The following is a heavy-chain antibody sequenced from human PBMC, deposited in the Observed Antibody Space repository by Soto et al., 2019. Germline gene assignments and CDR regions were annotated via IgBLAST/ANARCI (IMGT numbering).Heavy chain of an antibody. J-gene: IGHJ6*02. CDR2: INPGNGNT. CDR3: ARRIVPAAATTYGMDV. D-gene: IGHD2-2*01. CDR1: GYTFTSYG. Sequence: ASVKVSCKASGYTFTSYGMNWVRQAPGRGLEWMGWINPGNGNTKYSQKFQGRVIIERDTSASTAYMELSSLRSEDTAVYYCARRIVPAAATTYGMDVWGQGTTVTVSS. V-gene: IGHV1-3*01.